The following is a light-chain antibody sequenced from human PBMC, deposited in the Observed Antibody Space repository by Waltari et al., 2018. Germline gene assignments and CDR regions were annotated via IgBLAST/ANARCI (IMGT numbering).Light chain of an antibody. CDR1: QSVSSSY. CDR3: QQYGSSPPT. CDR2: GAS. V-gene: IGKV3-20*01. Sequence: EIVSTQSPGTLSSTPGERATLSCRASQSVSSSYLAWYQQKPGQAPRHLIYGASSRATGIPDRFSGSDSGTDFTLTISRLEPEDFAVYYCQQYGSSPPTFGQGTRVEIK. J-gene: IGKJ1*01.